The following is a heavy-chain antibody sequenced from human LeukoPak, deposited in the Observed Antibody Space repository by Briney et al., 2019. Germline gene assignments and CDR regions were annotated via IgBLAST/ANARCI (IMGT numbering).Heavy chain of an antibody. J-gene: IGHJ4*02. Sequence: GGSLRLSCAASGFTFSLFAMHWVRQSPGKGLEWVAFIRYDGSNKYYADSVKGRFTISRDNSKNTLYLQMNSLRAEDTAVYYCAKGGYYDILTGYYPYDYWGQGTLVTVSS. CDR3: AKGGYYDILTGYYPYDY. V-gene: IGHV3-30*02. CDR1: GFTFSLFA. CDR2: IRYDGSNK. D-gene: IGHD3-9*01.